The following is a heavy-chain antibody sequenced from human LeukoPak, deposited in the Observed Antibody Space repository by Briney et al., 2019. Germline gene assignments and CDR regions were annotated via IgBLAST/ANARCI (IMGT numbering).Heavy chain of an antibody. CDR3: ARDGGVSGYDLLDY. V-gene: IGHV3-48*01. CDR1: GFTFSDYS. Sequence: GASLLLSCAASGFTFSDYSMNCVRPAPGEGLEWISYIGIDSGNTNYADSVKGRFTISGDKAKNSLYLQMNSLRVEDTAVYYCARDGGVSGYDLLDYWGQGTLVTVSS. CDR2: IGIDSGNT. D-gene: IGHD5-12*01. J-gene: IGHJ4*02.